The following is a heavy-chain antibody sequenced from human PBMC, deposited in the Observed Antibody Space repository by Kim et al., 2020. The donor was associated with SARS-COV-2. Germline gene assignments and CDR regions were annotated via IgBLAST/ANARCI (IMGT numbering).Heavy chain of an antibody. Sequence: SETLSLTCTVSGGSISSYYWSWIRQPPGKGLEWIGYIYYSGSTTYNPSLTSRVTISVDRSKNQFSLKLSSVTAAGTAVYYCARGGGERYCSGGSCDPPGTFGYWGQGTLVTGSS. V-gene: IGHV4-59*01. J-gene: IGHJ4*02. D-gene: IGHD2-15*01. CDR3: ARGGGERYCSGGSCDPPGTFGY. CDR1: GGSISSYY. CDR2: IYYSGST.